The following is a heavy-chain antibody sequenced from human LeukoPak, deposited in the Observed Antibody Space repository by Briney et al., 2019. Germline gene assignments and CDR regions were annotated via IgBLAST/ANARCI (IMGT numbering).Heavy chain of an antibody. Sequence: GGSLRLSCAASGFTFSSYWMHWVRQVPGRGLVWVSRINSDGSSTYSADSVKGRFTISRDNAKNTLYLQMNSLRAEDTAVYDCARESQTVHFDYWGQGTLVTVSS. J-gene: IGHJ4*02. CDR2: INSDGSST. V-gene: IGHV3-74*01. CDR1: GFTFSSYW. D-gene: IGHD4-17*01. CDR3: ARESQTVHFDY.